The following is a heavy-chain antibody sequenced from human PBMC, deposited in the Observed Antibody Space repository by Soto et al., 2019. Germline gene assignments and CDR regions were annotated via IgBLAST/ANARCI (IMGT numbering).Heavy chain of an antibody. J-gene: IGHJ4*02. Sequence: EVQLVESGGGLVKPGGSLRLSCAASGFTCSSYSMNWVRQAPGKGLEGVSSISSSSSYIYYSDSVNGRFTISRDNAQDLMYLPINSQRAADTAVYYFARGRAASSSHYFEYLSQGTLVTVSP. CDR1: GFTCSSYS. V-gene: IGHV3-21*01. CDR2: ISSSSSYI. CDR3: ARGRAASSSHYFEY. D-gene: IGHD6-13*01.